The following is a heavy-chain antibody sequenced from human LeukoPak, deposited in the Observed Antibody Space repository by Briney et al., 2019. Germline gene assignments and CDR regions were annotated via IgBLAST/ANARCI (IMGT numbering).Heavy chain of an antibody. CDR3: ARDPVLPNGLDV. D-gene: IGHD4/OR15-4a*01. CDR2: INSGGNT. J-gene: IGHJ6*02. CDR1: GFTVNSDY. Sequence: GESLRLSCAASGFTVNSDYMTWVRQAPGKGLEWVSAINSGGNTYYADSVKGRFTISRDNPKNTLYLQMSSLGPEDTAVYYCARDPVLPNGLDVWGQGTTVTASS. V-gene: IGHV3-66*02.